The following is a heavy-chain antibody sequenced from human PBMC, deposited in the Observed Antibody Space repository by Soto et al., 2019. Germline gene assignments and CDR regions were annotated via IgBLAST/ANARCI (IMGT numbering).Heavy chain of an antibody. V-gene: IGHV3-30*18. CDR2: ISYDESNK. CDR1: GFTFRNYG. Sequence: XGSLRLSCAASGFTFRNYGMHWVRQAPGKGLEWVAVISYDESNKYYADSVKGRFTISRDNSKSTLYLQMSSLRAEDTAVYYCAKDYLFDYWGQGTLVTVSS. D-gene: IGHD3-10*01. CDR3: AKDYLFDY. J-gene: IGHJ4*02.